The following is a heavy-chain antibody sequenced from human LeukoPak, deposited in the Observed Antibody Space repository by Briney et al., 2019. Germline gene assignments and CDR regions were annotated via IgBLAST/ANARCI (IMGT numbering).Heavy chain of an antibody. J-gene: IGHJ3*02. D-gene: IGHD6-19*01. V-gene: IGHV4-59*08. CDR3: ARSRLDDAFDI. CDR2: IYYSGST. CDR1: GGSISSYY. Sequence: SETLSLTCTVSGGSISSYYWSWIRQPPRKGLEWIGYIYYSGSTNYNPSLKSRVTISVDTSKNQFSLKLSSVTAADTAVYYCARSRLDDAFDIWGQGTMVTVSS.